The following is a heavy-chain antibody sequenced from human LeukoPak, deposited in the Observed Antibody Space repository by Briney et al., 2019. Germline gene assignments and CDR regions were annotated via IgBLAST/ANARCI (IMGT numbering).Heavy chain of an antibody. V-gene: IGHV3-7*01. Sequence: PGGSLRLSCAASGFTFSSYWMSWVRQAPGKGLEWVANIKQDGSEKYYVDSVKGRFTISRDNAKNSLYLQMNSPRAEDTAVYYCARITYDFWSGRGAFDIWGQGTMVTVSS. J-gene: IGHJ3*02. D-gene: IGHD3-3*01. CDR3: ARITYDFWSGRGAFDI. CDR1: GFTFSSYW. CDR2: IKQDGSEK.